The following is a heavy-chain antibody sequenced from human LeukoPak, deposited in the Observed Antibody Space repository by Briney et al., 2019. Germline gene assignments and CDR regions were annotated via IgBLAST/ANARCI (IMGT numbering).Heavy chain of an antibody. CDR3: ARGPYDFWSHYFDY. Sequence: PSETLSLTCAVYGGSFSGCYWSWLRQPPGKGLEWIGEINHSGSTNYNPSLKSRVTISVDTSKNQFSLKLSSVTAADTAVYYCARGPYDFWSHYFDYWGQGTLVSVSS. CDR1: GGSFSGCY. V-gene: IGHV4-34*01. CDR2: INHSGST. J-gene: IGHJ4*02. D-gene: IGHD3-3*01.